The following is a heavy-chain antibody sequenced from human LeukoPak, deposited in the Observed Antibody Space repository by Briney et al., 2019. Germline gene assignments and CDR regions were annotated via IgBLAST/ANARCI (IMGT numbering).Heavy chain of an antibody. D-gene: IGHD6-13*01. CDR3: AREGVSWAFDY. Sequence: GGSLRLSCAASGFIFSGYIMNWVRQAPGKGLEWVSYISSSSSYIYYADSVKGRFTISRDNAKNSLYLQMNSLRAEDTAVYYCAREGVSWAFDYWGQGTLVTVSS. CDR1: GFIFSGYI. CDR2: ISSSSSYI. V-gene: IGHV3-21*01. J-gene: IGHJ4*02.